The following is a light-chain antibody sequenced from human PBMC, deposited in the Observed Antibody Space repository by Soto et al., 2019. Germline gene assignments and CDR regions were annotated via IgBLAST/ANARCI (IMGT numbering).Light chain of an antibody. CDR2: SNN. Sequence: QSVLTQPPSTSGTPGQRVTFSCSGGSSNIGRNTVNWYQHLPGTAPKLLIYSNNQRPPGVPDRFPGSKSGTSASLAVSGLQSDDEADYYCAAWDDTLNGYVFGTGTKVTVL. CDR3: AAWDDTLNGYV. V-gene: IGLV1-44*01. CDR1: SSNIGRNT. J-gene: IGLJ1*01.